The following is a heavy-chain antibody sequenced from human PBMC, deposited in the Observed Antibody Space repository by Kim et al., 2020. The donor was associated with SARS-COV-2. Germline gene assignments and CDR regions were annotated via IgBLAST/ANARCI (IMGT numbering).Heavy chain of an antibody. CDR3: AKDSFVREPYGMDV. V-gene: IGHV3-33*06. J-gene: IGHJ6*02. CDR1: GFTFSSYG. Sequence: GGSLRLSCAASGFTFSSYGMHWVRQAPGKGLEWVAVIWYDGSNKYYADSVKGRFTISRDNSKNTLYLQMNSLRAEDTAVYYCAKDSFVREPYGMDVWGQGTTVTVSS. CDR2: IWYDGSNK.